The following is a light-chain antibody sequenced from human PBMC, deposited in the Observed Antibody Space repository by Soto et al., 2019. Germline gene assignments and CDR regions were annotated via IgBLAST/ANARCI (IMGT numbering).Light chain of an antibody. CDR3: QSNDSGLSGYV. J-gene: IGLJ1*01. Sequence: QSVLTQPPSVSGSPGQSVTISCTWVTSNIGAGYDVHWYQQLPGTAPKLLIYGNSNRPSGVPDRFSGSKSGTSASLAITGLQAEDEGDYYCQSNDSGLSGYVFGTGTKVTVL. CDR1: TSNIGAGYD. CDR2: GNS. V-gene: IGLV1-40*01.